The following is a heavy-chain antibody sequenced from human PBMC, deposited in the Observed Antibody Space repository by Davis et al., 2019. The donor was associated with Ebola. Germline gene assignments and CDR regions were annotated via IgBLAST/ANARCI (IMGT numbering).Heavy chain of an antibody. CDR2: INTNTGNP. Sequence: AASVKVSCKASGYTFTSYGISWVRQAPGQGLEWMGWINTNTGNPTYAQGFTGRFVFSLDTSVSTAYLQISSLKAEDTAVYYCARDLGPGVNSNYYYYGMDVWGKGTTVTVSS. J-gene: IGHJ6*04. CDR1: GYTFTSYG. V-gene: IGHV7-4-1*02. D-gene: IGHD4-23*01. CDR3: ARDLGPGVNSNYYYYGMDV.